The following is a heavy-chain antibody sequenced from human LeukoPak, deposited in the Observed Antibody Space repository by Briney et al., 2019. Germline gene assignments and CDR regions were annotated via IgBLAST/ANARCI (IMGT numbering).Heavy chain of an antibody. CDR2: FYFSGNV. Sequence: SETLSLTCTVSGGSLLSDDYYWAWVRQFPGEGLEWIGYFYFSGNVYYNPSLKSRAAISLDNSKVQFFLEMRSVTAADTAVYYCATVPRCGADCVSGEYFQAWGQGTLVSVSS. J-gene: IGHJ1*01. D-gene: IGHD2-21*02. CDR1: GGSLLSDDYY. CDR3: ATVPRCGADCVSGEYFQA. V-gene: IGHV4-31*03.